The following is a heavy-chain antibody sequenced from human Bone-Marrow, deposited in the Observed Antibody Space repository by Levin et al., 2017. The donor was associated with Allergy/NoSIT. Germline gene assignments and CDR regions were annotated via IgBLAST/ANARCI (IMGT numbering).Heavy chain of an antibody. Sequence: GESLKISCKASGYTFTENYIHWVRQAPGQGLEWMGWINPDSGGTNYQQNFQGRVTMTRDTSINTAYMELRNLRSDDTAVYYCARWAAAGNDYYFYGMDVWGQGTTVTVSS. CDR3: ARWAAAGNDYYFYGMDV. V-gene: IGHV1-2*02. CDR2: INPDSGGT. D-gene: IGHD6-13*01. CDR1: GYTFTENY. J-gene: IGHJ6*02.